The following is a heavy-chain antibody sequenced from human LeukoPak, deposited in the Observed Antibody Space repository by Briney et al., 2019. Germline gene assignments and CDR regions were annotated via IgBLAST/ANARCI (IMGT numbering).Heavy chain of an antibody. CDR3: ARVRDTETYYYGSGSYWFDP. CDR1: GRPISSYY. CDR2: IYYSRNT. D-gene: IGHD3-10*01. J-gene: IGHJ5*02. Sequence: PSDTLTLICTVWGRPISSYYWSWIRQPPGKGLEWIRYIYYSRNTNYNPSLKSTVTISVDTSKNQFSMKLSSGTAADTAVYYCARVRDTETYYYGSGSYWFDPWGQGTLVTVSS. V-gene: IGHV4-59*07.